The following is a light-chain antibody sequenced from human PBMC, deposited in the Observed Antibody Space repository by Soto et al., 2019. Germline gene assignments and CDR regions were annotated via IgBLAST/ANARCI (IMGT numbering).Light chain of an antibody. CDR2: DVS. J-gene: IGLJ3*02. V-gene: IGLV2-11*01. Sequence: QSALTQPRSVSGSPGQSVTISCTGTSSDVASYNYVSWYQQHPGKAPKLMIYDVSKRPSGVPDRFSGSKSGNTASLTISGLQAEDEADYYCCSYAGSYSWVFGGGTQLTFL. CDR3: CSYAGSYSWV. CDR1: SSDVASYNY.